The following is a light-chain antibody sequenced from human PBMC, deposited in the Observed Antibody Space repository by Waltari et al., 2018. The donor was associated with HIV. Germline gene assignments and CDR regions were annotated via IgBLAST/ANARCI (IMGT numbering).Light chain of an antibody. CDR1: QDVSSW. Sequence: DIQMTHSPSTLSASPGGRVTINCRASQDVSSWLAWYQQKSGKAPKLLIYKASALETGVPSRFSGSGSGADFTLVISSLQPDDFATYYCQQYTTFPRTFGQGTKVEIK. V-gene: IGKV1-5*03. CDR2: KAS. CDR3: QQYTTFPRT. J-gene: IGKJ1*01.